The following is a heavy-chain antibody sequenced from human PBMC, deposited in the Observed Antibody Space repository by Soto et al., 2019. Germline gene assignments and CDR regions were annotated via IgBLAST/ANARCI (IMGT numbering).Heavy chain of an antibody. CDR2: ISPKGTYR. V-gene: IGHV3-11*06. J-gene: IGHJ5*02. CDR3: SRGGGGGLFDL. D-gene: IGHD2-21*01. Sequence: QVQLVESGGGLVKPGGSMRLSCATSGFTFSDYYMSWIRQAPGKGLEFVSYISPKGTYRTYADSVKGRFTISRDNAKNSLYLQVNSLRAEHTAVYYCSRGGGGGLFDLWGQGTFVTVSS. CDR1: GFTFSDYY.